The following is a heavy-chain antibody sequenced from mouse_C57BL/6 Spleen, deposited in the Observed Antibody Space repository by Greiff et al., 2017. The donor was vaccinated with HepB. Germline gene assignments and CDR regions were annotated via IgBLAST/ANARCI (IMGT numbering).Heavy chain of an antibody. D-gene: IGHD1-1*01. CDR1: GYTFTDHT. CDR3: ARVDYYGSSCEEYWYFDV. J-gene: IGHJ1*03. Sequence: QVQLQQSDAELVKPGASVKISCKVSGYTFTDHTIHWMKQRPEQGLEWIGYIYPRDGSTKYNEKFKGKATLTADKSSSTAYMQLNSLTSEDSAVYFCARVDYYGSSCEEYWYFDVWGTGTTVTVSS. CDR2: IYPRDGST. V-gene: IGHV1-78*01.